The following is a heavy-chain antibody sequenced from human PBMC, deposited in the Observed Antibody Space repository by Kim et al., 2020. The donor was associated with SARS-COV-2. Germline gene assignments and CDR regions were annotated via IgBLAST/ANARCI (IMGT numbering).Heavy chain of an antibody. J-gene: IGHJ6*04. D-gene: IGHD3-22*01. CDR2: ITYNGRNK. CDR1: GLSFNVSA. CDR3: ARCNYYESVSLSDYYKGMDV. Sequence: GGSLRLSCAASGLSFNVSAMSWVRQPPGKGLEWVAFITYNGRNKNYADSVKGRFTISRDNSKRTLYLHMNSLRVEDTAVYYCARCNYYESVSLSDYYKGMDVGGTGTTVTVSS. V-gene: IGHV3-30-3*01.